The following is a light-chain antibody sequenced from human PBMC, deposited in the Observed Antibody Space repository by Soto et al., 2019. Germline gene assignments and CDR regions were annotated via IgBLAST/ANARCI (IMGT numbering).Light chain of an antibody. V-gene: IGKV3D-15*01. J-gene: IGKJ4*01. CDR1: QTVNSN. CDR2: GAS. Sequence: EIVMTQSPATLSVSPGERATLSCRASQTVNSNLAWYQKKPGQAPRLLIYGASTRAPGIPARFSGSGSGTEFTLTISSLQSEDFAVYYCQQYNNWPPLTFGGGTKVVIK. CDR3: QQYNNWPPLT.